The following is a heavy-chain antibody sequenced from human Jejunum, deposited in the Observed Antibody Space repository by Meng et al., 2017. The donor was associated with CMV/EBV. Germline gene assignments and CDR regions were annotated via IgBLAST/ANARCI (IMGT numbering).Heavy chain of an antibody. D-gene: IGHD6-19*01. J-gene: IGHJ4*02. CDR3: GTLKYTSGFYGPAY. Sequence: HVQWGHTGFELKKPGASVKVSCKASGYTFTRYPMNWVRQAPGQGLEWMGWISTNTGNPTYAQGFTGRFVFSVDTSVSTAYLQISSLKAEDTAVYYCGTLKYTSGFYGPAYWGQGALVTVSS. CDR2: ISTNTGNP. V-gene: IGHV7-4-1*02. CDR1: GYTFTRYP.